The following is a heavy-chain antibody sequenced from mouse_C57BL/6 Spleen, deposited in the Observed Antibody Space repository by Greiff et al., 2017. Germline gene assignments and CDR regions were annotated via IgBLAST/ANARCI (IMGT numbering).Heavy chain of an antibody. J-gene: IGHJ3*01. CDR3: ARFSTTVVATKAWFAY. CDR1: GYTFTSYW. D-gene: IGHD1-1*01. V-gene: IGHV1-53*01. Sequence: QVQLQQPGTELVKPGASVKLSCKASGYTFTSYWMHWVKQRPGQGLEWIGNINPSNGGTNYNEKFKSKATLTVDTSSSTAYMQLSSLTSEDSAVYYCARFSTTVVATKAWFAYWGQGTLVTVSA. CDR2: INPSNGGT.